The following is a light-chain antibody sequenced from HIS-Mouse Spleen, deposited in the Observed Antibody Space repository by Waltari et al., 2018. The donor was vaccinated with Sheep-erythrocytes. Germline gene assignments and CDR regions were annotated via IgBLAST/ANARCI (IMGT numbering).Light chain of an antibody. J-gene: IGLJ2*01. CDR1: NWGDKY. V-gene: IGLV3-1*01. CDR3: QAWDSSTDVV. CDR2: QDS. Sequence: SYELTQPPSVSVSPGQTASITCSGDNWGDKYACWYQQKPGQSPVLVIYQDSKRPSGIPERFSGSNSGNTATLTISGTQAMDEADYYCQAWDSSTDVVFGGGTKLTVL.